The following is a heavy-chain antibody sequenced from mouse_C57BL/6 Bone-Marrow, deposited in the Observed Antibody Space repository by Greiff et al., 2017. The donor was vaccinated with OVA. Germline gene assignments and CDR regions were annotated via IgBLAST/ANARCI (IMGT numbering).Heavy chain of an antibody. CDR3: TSPYGSSYGSAMDY. V-gene: IGHV14-4*01. D-gene: IGHD1-1*01. CDR2: IDPENGDT. CDR1: GFNIKDDY. Sequence: VQLQQSGAELVRPGASVKLSCTASGFNIKDDYMHWVKQRPEQGLEWIGWIDPENGDTEYASKFQGKATITADTSTNTASLQLSSLTSEDTAVYYCTSPYGSSYGSAMDYWGQGTSVTVSS. J-gene: IGHJ4*01.